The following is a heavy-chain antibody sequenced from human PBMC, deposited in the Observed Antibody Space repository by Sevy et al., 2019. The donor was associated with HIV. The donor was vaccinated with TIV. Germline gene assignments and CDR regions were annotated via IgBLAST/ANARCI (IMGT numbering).Heavy chain of an antibody. D-gene: IGHD2-15*01. CDR2: IIPIFGTA. J-gene: IGHJ6*02. CDR3: ARDQSWAARYSSRDYYGMDV. Sequence: ASVKVSCKASGGTFSSYAISWVRQAPGQGLEWMGGIIPIFGTANYSQKFQGRVTITADESTSTAYMELSSLRSEDTAVYYCARDQSWAARYSSRDYYGMDVWGQRTTVTVSS. V-gene: IGHV1-69*13. CDR1: GGTFSSYA.